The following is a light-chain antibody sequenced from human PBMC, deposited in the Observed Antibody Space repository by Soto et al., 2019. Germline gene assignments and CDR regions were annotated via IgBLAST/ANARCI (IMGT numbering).Light chain of an antibody. CDR2: DAS. CDR1: QSVSSN. Sequence: EIVMTQSPATLSVSPGERATLSCRASQSVSSNLAWYQQKVGQAPRVLIYDASTRATGIPGRFSGSGSGTESTLTISSLQSEDFAVYYCQQYNNWPETFGQGTKVEIK. V-gene: IGKV3-15*01. J-gene: IGKJ1*01. CDR3: QQYNNWPET.